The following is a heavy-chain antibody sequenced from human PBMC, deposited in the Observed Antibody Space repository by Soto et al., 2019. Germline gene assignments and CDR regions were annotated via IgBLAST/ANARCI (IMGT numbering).Heavy chain of an antibody. D-gene: IGHD2-2*01. V-gene: IGHV4-34*01. J-gene: IGHJ6*03. CDR1: GGSFSGYH. Sequence: SETLCLTCAVYGGSFSGYHWSWIRQPPGKGLEWIGEINHSGSTNYNPSLKSRVTISVDTSKNQFSLTLSSVTAADTAVYYCAREAGASCSSTSCYYSQDYYYYYMDVWGKGTTVTVSS. CDR3: AREAGASCSSTSCYYSQDYYYYYMDV. CDR2: INHSGST.